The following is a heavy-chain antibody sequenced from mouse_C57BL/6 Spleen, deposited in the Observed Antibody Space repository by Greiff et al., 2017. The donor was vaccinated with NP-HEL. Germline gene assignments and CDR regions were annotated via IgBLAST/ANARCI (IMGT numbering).Heavy chain of an antibody. CDR1: GFTFSDAW. V-gene: IGHV6-6*01. D-gene: IGHD1-1*01. Sequence: EVQVVESGGGLVQPGGSMKLSCAASGFTFSDAWMDWVRQSPEKGLEWVAEIRNKANNHATYYAESVKGRFTISRDDSKSSVYLQMNSLRAEDTGIYYCTRPVYYYGSSYEFAYWGQGTLVTVSA. CDR2: IRNKANNHAT. CDR3: TRPVYYYGSSYEFAY. J-gene: IGHJ3*01.